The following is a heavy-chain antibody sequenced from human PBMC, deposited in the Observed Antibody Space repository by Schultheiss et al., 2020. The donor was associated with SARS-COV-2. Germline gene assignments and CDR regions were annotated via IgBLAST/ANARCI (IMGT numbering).Heavy chain of an antibody. Sequence: GGSLRLSCKGSGYSFTSYWIGWVRQMPGKGLEWMGIIYPGDSDTRYSPSFQGQVTISADKSISTAYLQWSSLKASDTAMYYCARREDSMITFGGVIAPFDYWGQGTLVTVSS. CDR2: IYPGDSDT. V-gene: IGHV5-51*01. CDR1: GYSFTSYW. J-gene: IGHJ4*02. D-gene: IGHD3-16*02. CDR3: ARREDSMITFGGVIAPFDY.